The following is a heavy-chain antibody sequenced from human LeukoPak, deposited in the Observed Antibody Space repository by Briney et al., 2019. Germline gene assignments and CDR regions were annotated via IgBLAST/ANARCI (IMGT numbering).Heavy chain of an antibody. V-gene: IGHV1-8*03. Sequence: ASXKVSCKASGYTFTSYDINWVRQATGQGLEWMGWMNPNSGNTGYAQKFQGRVTITRNTSISTAYMELSSLRSEDTAVYYCARGLYCSGGSCYLYYFDYWGQGTLVTVSS. CDR3: ARGLYCSGGSCYLYYFDY. CDR2: MNPNSGNT. CDR1: GYTFTSYD. D-gene: IGHD2-15*01. J-gene: IGHJ4*02.